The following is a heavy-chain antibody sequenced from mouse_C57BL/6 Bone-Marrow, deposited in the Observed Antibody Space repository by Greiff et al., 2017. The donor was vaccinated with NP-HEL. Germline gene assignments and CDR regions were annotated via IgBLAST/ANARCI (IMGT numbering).Heavy chain of an antibody. CDR3: ARGTYDYDEDAAWFAY. CDR2: IHPNSGST. Sequence: VQLQQPGAELVKPGAPVKLSCKASGYPFTSSWLHWLKQRLGQGLEWIGMIHPNSGSTNYNEKFKSKATLTVDKSSSTAYMQLSSLTSEDSAVYYCARGTYDYDEDAAWFAYWGQGTLVTVSA. CDR1: GYPFTSSW. J-gene: IGHJ3*01. D-gene: IGHD2-4*01. V-gene: IGHV1-64*01.